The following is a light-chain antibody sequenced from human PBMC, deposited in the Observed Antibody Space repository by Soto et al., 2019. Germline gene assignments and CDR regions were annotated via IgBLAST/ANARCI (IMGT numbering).Light chain of an antibody. CDR2: RTS. V-gene: IGKV3-20*01. J-gene: IGKJ1*01. CDR1: QSVTSTY. CDR3: HQYGRSPRT. Sequence: EILLTQSPGTMNLSPGERATLSCRASQSVTSTYLGWYQQKPGQAPRLLIYRTSNRASGIPDRFSGSGSGPDFTLTISRLEPEDFAVYYCHQYGRSPRTFGQGTKVDNK.